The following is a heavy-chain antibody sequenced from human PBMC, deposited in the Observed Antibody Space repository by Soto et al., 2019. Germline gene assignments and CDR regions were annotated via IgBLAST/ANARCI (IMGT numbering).Heavy chain of an antibody. V-gene: IGHV1-3*01. CDR1: GYSFKNYA. CDR3: ARDDRSVSGVVTLDH. CDR2: TNEGSGDT. Sequence: ASVKVSCKATGYSFKNYAVHWVRQAPGQRLEWMGFTNEGSGDTRFSQKFQGRISITRDTSASTVYLDLSSLTSEDTAIYYCARDDRSVSGVVTLDHWGPGTLVTVSS. D-gene: IGHD3-3*01. J-gene: IGHJ4*02.